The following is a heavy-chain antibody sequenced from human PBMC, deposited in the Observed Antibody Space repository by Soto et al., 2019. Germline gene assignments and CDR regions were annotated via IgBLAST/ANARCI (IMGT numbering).Heavy chain of an antibody. V-gene: IGHV4-59*08. J-gene: IGHJ5*02. Sequence: SDTLCLTCTVYGGSISSYYWSWIRQPPGKGLEWIGYIYYSGSTNYNPSLKSRVTISVDTSKNQFSLKLSSVTAADTAVYYCARHQHDILTGYYSFWFDPWGQGTLVTVSS. D-gene: IGHD3-9*01. CDR3: ARHQHDILTGYYSFWFDP. CDR2: IYYSGST. CDR1: GGSISSYY.